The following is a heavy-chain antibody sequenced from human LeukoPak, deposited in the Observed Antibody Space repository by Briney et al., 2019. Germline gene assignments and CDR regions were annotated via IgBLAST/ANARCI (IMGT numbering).Heavy chain of an antibody. CDR3: ARAIRGYSSSWYEWFDP. V-gene: IGHV3-11*04. D-gene: IGHD6-13*01. J-gene: IGHJ5*02. CDR2: ISSSGSTI. CDR1: GFTFSDYY. Sequence: GGSLRLSCAASGFTFSDYYMTWIRQAPGKGLEWVSYISSSGSTIFYADSVKGRFTISRDNAKNSLYLQMNSLRAEDTAVYYCARAIRGYSSSWYEWFDPWGQGTLVTVSS.